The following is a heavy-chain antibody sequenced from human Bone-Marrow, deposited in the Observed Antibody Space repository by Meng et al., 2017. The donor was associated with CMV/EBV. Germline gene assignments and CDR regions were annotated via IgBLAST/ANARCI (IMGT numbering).Heavy chain of an antibody. CDR2: ISWNSGSI. V-gene: IGHV3-9*01. J-gene: IGHJ4*02. Sequence: SLKISCAASGFTFSSYAMSWVRQAPGKGLEWVSGISWNSGSIGYADSVKGRFTISRDNAKNSLYLQMNSLRAEDTALYYCAKDPGITGTTGYFDYWGQGTLVTVSS. CDR3: AKDPGITGTTGYFDY. D-gene: IGHD1-7*01. CDR1: GFTFSSYA.